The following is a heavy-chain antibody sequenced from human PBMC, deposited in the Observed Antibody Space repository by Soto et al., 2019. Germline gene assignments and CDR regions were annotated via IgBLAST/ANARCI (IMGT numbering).Heavy chain of an antibody. CDR3: TRHLDSSGWYYFDY. CDR2: IRSKGNSYAT. CDR1: GFTFSGSA. V-gene: IGHV3-73*01. Sequence: GGSLRLSCAASGFTFSGSAMHWVRQASGKGLEWVGRIRSKGNSYATAYAASVKGRFTISRDDSKNTAYLQMNSLKTEDTAVYYCTRHLDSSGWYYFDYWGQGTLVTVSS. J-gene: IGHJ4*02. D-gene: IGHD6-19*01.